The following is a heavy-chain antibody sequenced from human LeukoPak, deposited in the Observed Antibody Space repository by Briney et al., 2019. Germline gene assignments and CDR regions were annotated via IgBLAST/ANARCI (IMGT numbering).Heavy chain of an antibody. Sequence: GGSLRLSCVASGLTFSDYYMSWVRQAPGKGLEWISYISDSGSTIYYADSVKGRFTISRDNAKNSLYLQMNSLRAEDTAVYYCARVYIAEDYWGQGTLVTISS. CDR1: GLTFSDYY. V-gene: IGHV3-11*01. D-gene: IGHD2-15*01. J-gene: IGHJ4*02. CDR3: ARVYIAEDY. CDR2: ISDSGSTI.